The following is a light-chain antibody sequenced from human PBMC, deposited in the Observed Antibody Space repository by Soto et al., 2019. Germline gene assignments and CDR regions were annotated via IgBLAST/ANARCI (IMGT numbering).Light chain of an antibody. CDR2: GAS. Sequence: EIVLTQSPGTLSLSPGERATLSCRASQSVSSSYLAWYQQKPGQAPRLLIYGASSRATGIPDRSSGSGSGTDFTLTISRLEPEDFAVYYCQQYGISPWTFGQGTKVEIK. CDR3: QQYGISPWT. J-gene: IGKJ1*01. V-gene: IGKV3-20*01. CDR1: QSVSSSY.